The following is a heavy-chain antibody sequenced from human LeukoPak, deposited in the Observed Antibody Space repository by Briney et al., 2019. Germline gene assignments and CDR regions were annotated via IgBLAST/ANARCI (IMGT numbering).Heavy chain of an antibody. CDR1: GYTFTSYA. Sequence: ASVKVSCKASGYTFTSYAMHWVRQAPGQRLEWMGWINAGNGNTKYSQKFQGRVTITRDTSASTAYMELSSLRSEDTAVYYCARAISSLVWSGYYTGNLWLADDAFDIWGQGTMVTVSS. V-gene: IGHV1-3*01. CDR3: ARAISSLVWSGYYTGNLWLADDAFDI. CDR2: INAGNGNT. D-gene: IGHD3-3*01. J-gene: IGHJ3*02.